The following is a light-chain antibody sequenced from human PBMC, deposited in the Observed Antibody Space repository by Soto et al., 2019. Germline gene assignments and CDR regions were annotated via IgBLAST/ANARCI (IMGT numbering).Light chain of an antibody. J-gene: IGKJ4*01. V-gene: IGKV3-11*01. CDR1: QSVSTS. CDR3: QQRGVWPLT. CDR2: ESS. Sequence: ERVLTQSPATLSLSPGERATLSCRASQSVSTSLAWYQQKPGQAPRLLFYESSNRATGIPARFSGSGSGTDFTLTISGLEPEDFAVYYCQQRGVWPLTFGGGTKVDNK.